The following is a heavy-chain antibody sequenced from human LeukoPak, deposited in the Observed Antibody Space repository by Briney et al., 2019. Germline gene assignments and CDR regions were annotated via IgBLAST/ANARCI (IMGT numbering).Heavy chain of an antibody. CDR2: INPNSGGT. CDR1: GYTFTGYY. CDR3: ARDIVVVPAAMHRWFDP. D-gene: IGHD2-2*01. Sequence: ASVKVSCKASGYTFTGYYMHWVRQAPGQGLEWMGWINPNSGGTNYAQKFQGRVTMTRDTSISTAYMELSRLRSDDTAVYYCARDIVVVPAAMHRWFDPWGQGTLVTVSS. V-gene: IGHV1-2*02. J-gene: IGHJ5*02.